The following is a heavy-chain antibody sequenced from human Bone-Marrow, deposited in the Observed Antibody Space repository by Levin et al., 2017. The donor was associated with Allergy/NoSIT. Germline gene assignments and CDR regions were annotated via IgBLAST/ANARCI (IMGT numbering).Heavy chain of an antibody. J-gene: IGHJ3*02. V-gene: IGHV3-74*01. CDR1: GFTLSSVW. CDR2: ISENGRTI. CDR3: ARVVPSKGFAFDI. Sequence: GESLKISCTVSGFTLSSVWMHWVRQAPGKGLVWVSRISENGRTINYADSVRGRFTISRDDAKNTLYLQMNSLTDEDTAVYYCARVVPSKGFAFDIWGQGTMVTV. D-gene: IGHD5-12*01.